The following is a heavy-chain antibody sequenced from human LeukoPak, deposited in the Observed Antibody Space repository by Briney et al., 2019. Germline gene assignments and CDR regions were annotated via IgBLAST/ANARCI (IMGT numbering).Heavy chain of an antibody. Sequence: GGSPRLSCAASGFTFSNYGMNWVRQAPGKGLEWVATMSFDVNNKYYADSVRGRFTISRDNSKNTLYLQMNSLRAEDTAVYSCARGYCTSSSCYNDYWGQGTLVTVSS. D-gene: IGHD2-2*02. CDR2: MSFDVNNK. V-gene: IGHV3-30*03. CDR1: GFTFSNYG. CDR3: ARGYCTSSSCYNDY. J-gene: IGHJ4*02.